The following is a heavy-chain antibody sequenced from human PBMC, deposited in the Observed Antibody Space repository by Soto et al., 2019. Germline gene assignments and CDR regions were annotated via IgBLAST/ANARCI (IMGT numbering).Heavy chain of an antibody. D-gene: IGHD6-13*01. V-gene: IGHV4-34*01. CDR1: GGSFSGYY. CDR2: INQSGST. J-gene: IGHJ4*02. Sequence: NPSETLSLTCAVYGGSFSGYYWSWIRQPPGKGLEWIGEINQSGSTNYNPSLKSRVTISVDTSKNQSSLKLSSVTAADTAVYYCARTYSSSWSPFDYWGQGTLVTVSS. CDR3: ARTYSSSWSPFDY.